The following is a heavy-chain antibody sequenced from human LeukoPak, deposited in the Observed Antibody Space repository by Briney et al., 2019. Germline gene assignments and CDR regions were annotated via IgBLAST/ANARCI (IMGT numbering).Heavy chain of an antibody. CDR2: ISWNSGSI. J-gene: IGHJ4*01. CDR3: TRSSGWYTSFDY. V-gene: IGHV3-9*03. CDR1: GFTFSVYG. D-gene: IGHD6-19*01. Sequence: GGSLRLSCAASGFTFSVYGMSWVRQAPGKGLEWVSGISWNSGSIEYADSVKGRFTISRDNAKNSLYLQMNSLRAEDMALYYCTRSSGWYTSFDYWGQGALVTVSS.